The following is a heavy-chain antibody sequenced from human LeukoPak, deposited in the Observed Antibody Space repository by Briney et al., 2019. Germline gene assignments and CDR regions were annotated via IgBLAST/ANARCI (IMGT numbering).Heavy chain of an antibody. D-gene: IGHD1-14*01. J-gene: IGHJ4*02. Sequence: VASVKVSCKASGYTFTSSGISWVRQAPGQGLEWMGWISAYNGNTNYAQKLQGRVTMTTDTSTSTAYMELRSLRSDDTAVYYCARVDNGMDLDYWGQGTPVTVSS. CDR2: ISAYNGNT. CDR1: GYTFTSSG. CDR3: ARVDNGMDLDY. V-gene: IGHV1-18*01.